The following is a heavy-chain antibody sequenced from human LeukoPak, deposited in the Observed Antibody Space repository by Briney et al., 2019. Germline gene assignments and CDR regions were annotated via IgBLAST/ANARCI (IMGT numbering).Heavy chain of an antibody. Sequence: GGSLRLSCAASGFTFSSYSMNWVCQAPGKGLEWASSISSSSDYIYYADSVKGRFTISRDNAKNSLYLQMNTLGAEDTAVFYCARDRSGSNYNYYGMDVWGQGTTVTVSS. D-gene: IGHD1-26*01. J-gene: IGHJ6*02. CDR1: GFTFSSYS. CDR3: ARDRSGSNYNYYGMDV. V-gene: IGHV3-21*01. CDR2: ISSSSDYI.